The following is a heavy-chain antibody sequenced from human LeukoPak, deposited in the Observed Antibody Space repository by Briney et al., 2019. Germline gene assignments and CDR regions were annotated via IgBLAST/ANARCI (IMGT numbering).Heavy chain of an antibody. CDR1: GFTFSDYY. V-gene: IGHV3-53*01. CDR3: ASGSGGWHYFDY. J-gene: IGHJ4*02. Sequence: PGGSLRLSCAASGFTFSDYYMSWVRQAPGKGLEWVSVIYSGGRTYYADSVKGRFTISRDNSKNTLYLQMNSLRAEDTAVYYCASGSGGWHYFDYWGQGTLVTVSS. CDR2: IYSGGRT. D-gene: IGHD6-19*01.